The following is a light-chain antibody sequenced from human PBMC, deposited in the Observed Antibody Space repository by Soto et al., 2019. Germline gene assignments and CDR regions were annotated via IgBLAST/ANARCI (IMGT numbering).Light chain of an antibody. J-gene: IGLJ3*02. V-gene: IGLV2-14*01. CDR3: SSSKSSRTWV. CDR2: EVS. CDR1: SSDVGGYNY. Sequence: QSALTQPASVSGSPGQSITISCTGTSSDVGGYNYVSWYQQHPGIAPKLMIYEVSNRPSGVSNRFSGAKSGNTASLPLSGLQADDEAGYYCSSSKSSRTWVFGGGTKLTVL.